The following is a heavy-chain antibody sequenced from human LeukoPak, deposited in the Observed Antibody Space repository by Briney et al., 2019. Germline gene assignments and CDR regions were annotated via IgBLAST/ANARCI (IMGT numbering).Heavy chain of an antibody. CDR2: IIPILGIA. D-gene: IGHD3-10*01. Sequence: SVKVSCKASGGTFSSYAISWVRQAPGQGLEWMGRIIPILGIANYAQKFQGRVTITADKPTSTAYMELSSLRSEDTAVYYCAVRGDYYGSGSYYSFDYWGQGTLVTVSS. CDR3: AVRGDYYGSGSYYSFDY. J-gene: IGHJ4*02. CDR1: GGTFSSYA. V-gene: IGHV1-69*04.